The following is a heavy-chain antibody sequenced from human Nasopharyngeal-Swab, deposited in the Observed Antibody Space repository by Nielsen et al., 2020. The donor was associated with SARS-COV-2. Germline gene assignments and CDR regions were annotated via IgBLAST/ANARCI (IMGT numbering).Heavy chain of an antibody. V-gene: IGHV3-15*01. Sequence: GGSLRLSCAASGFTFNAAWMNWVRQTPKKGLEWLGRIKNKSEDGTTTNCAAPVKGTCTISRDDSKNTVYLQMSNLKTEDTAVYYCTARVVTTNQYWGQGALVTVSS. CDR2: IKNKSEDGTTT. CDR1: GFTFNAAW. J-gene: IGHJ4*02. CDR3: TARVVTTNQY. D-gene: IGHD2-21*02.